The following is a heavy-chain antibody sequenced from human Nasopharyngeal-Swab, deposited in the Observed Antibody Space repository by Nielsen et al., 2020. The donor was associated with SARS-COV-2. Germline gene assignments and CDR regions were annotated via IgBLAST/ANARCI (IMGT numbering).Heavy chain of an antibody. J-gene: IGHJ2*01. Sequence: SETLSLTCTVSGGSVSSGSYYWSWIRQPPGKGLEWIGYIYYSGSTNYNPSLKSRVTISVDTSKNQFSLKLSSVTAADTAVYYCARHPRSCSSTSCYADWYFDLWGRGTLVTVSS. D-gene: IGHD2-2*01. CDR1: GGSVSSGSYY. CDR2: IYYSGST. V-gene: IGHV4-61*01. CDR3: ARHPRSCSSTSCYADWYFDL.